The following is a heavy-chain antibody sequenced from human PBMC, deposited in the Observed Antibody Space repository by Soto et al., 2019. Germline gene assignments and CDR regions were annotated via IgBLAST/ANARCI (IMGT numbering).Heavy chain of an antibody. J-gene: IGHJ4*02. CDR1: GGSFSGYY. D-gene: IGHD3-10*01. Sequence: SETLSLTCAVYGGSFSGYYWSWIRQPPGKGLEWIGEINHSGSTNYNPSLKSRVTISVDTSKNQFSLKLSSVTAADTAVYYCARVKYITMVRGVIRWFIDYWGQGTLVT. CDR2: INHSGST. CDR3: ARVKYITMVRGVIRWFIDY. V-gene: IGHV4-34*01.